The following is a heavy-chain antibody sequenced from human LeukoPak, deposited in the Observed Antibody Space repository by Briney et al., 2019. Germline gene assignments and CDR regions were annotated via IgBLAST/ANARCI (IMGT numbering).Heavy chain of an antibody. CDR2: IDGSSNSI. Sequence: GGSLRLSCAASGFTFSSYAMNWVRQAPGRRLEWISYIDGSSNSIYYADSVKGRFTISRDNAKNSLYLQMNSLRAEDTAVYYCARDLVGLPLESWGQGTLVTVSS. CDR1: GFTFSSYA. J-gene: IGHJ4*02. D-gene: IGHD2-15*01. CDR3: ARDLVGLPLES. V-gene: IGHV3-48*01.